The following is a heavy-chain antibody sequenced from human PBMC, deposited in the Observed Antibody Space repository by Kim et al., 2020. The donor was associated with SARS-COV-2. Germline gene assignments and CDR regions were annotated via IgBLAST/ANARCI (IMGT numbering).Heavy chain of an antibody. Sequence: SETLSLTCTVSGGSISNGDHYWNWIRQPPGKGLEWIGYIHYSGSSRYNPPLKSRLTISVDTSKNQFSLKLTSVTAADIAVYFCARGGTYGYNWFSSFDFWGQGTLVTVSS. CDR3: ARGGTYGYNWFSSFDF. CDR1: GGSISNGDHY. J-gene: IGHJ4*02. D-gene: IGHD5-12*01. CDR2: IHYSGSS. V-gene: IGHV4-30-4*01.